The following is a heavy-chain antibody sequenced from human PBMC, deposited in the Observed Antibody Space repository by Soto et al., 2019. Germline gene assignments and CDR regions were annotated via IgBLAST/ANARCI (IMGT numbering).Heavy chain of an antibody. J-gene: IGHJ4*02. CDR2: ISSTTNYI. CDR3: ARESEDLTSNFDY. CDR1: GFTFTRYS. Sequence: GGSLRLSCAVSGFTFTRYSMNWVRQAPGKGLEWVSSISSTTNYIYYGDSMKGRFTISRDNAKNSLYLEMNSLRAEDTAVYYCARESEDLTSNFDYWGQGTLVPVSS. V-gene: IGHV3-21*06.